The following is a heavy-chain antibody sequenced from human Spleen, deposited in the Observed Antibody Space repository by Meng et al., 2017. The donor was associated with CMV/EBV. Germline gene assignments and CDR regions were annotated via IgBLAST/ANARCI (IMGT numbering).Heavy chain of an antibody. Sequence: QVQLQQWGAGLVKPSETLSLTCTVSGGSISSSSYYWGWIRQPPGKGLEWIGSIYYSGSTYYNPSLKSRVTISVDTSKNQFSLKLSSVTAADTAVYYCAREAHSSGWYNWFDPWGQGTLVTVSS. J-gene: IGHJ5*02. V-gene: IGHV4-39*07. CDR3: AREAHSSGWYNWFDP. CDR1: GGSISSSSYY. CDR2: IYYSGST. D-gene: IGHD6-19*01.